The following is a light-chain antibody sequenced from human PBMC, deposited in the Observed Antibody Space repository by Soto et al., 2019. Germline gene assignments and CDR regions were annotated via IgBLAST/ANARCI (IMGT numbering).Light chain of an antibody. CDR2: EVS. CDR3: SSYTSRTTYV. J-gene: IGLJ1*01. CDR1: SSDVGGYNY. Sequence: QSVLTQPASVSGSPGQSITISCTGTSSDVGGYNYVSWYQQHPGKAPKPMIYEVSNRPSGVSFRFSGSKSGNTASLTISGLQAEDEADYYCSSYTSRTTYVFGTATKVTVL. V-gene: IGLV2-14*01.